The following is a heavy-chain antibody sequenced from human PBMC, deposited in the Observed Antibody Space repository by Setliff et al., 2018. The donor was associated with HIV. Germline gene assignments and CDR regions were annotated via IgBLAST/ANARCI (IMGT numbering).Heavy chain of an antibody. Sequence: GASVKVSCKASGYTFTSYGISWVRQAPGQGLEWMGWISAYNGNTNYAQKLQGRVTMTTDTSTSTAYMELRSLRSDDTAVYYCARDSGVSIFGVVISGPPDYWGQGTLVTVSS. D-gene: IGHD3-3*01. CDR2: ISAYNGNT. V-gene: IGHV1-18*01. CDR3: ARDSGVSIFGVVISGPPDY. CDR1: GYTFTSYG. J-gene: IGHJ4*02.